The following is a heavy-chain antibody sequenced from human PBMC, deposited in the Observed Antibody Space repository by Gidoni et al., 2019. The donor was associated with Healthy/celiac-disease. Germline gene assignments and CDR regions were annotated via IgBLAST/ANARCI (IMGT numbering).Heavy chain of an antibody. CDR1: GGTFSSYA. D-gene: IGHD5-12*01. CDR2: IIPIFGTA. J-gene: IGHJ4*02. V-gene: IGHV1-69*01. Sequence: QVQLVQSVAEVQKPGSSVKVSCNASGGTFSSYAISWVRQAPGQGLEWMGGIIPIFGTANYEQKFQGRGTITADESTSTAYMELSSLRSEETAVYYCASGGGYRFDYWGQGTLVTVSS. CDR3: ASGGGYRFDY.